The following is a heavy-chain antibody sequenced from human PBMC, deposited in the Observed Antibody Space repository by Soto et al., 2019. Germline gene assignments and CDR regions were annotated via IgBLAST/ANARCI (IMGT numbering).Heavy chain of an antibody. Sequence: QVQLVQSGAEVKKPGASVKVSCKASGYTYTSYDINWVRQATGQGLEWMGWMNPNSGNTGYAQKFQGRVTITRNTSIITAYMELSSLRSEGTAVYSCARGLWFGELGSYYYYMDVWGKGTTVTVSS. CDR2: MNPNSGNT. J-gene: IGHJ6*03. V-gene: IGHV1-8*01. CDR3: ARGLWFGELGSYYYYMDV. D-gene: IGHD3-10*01. CDR1: GYTYTSYD.